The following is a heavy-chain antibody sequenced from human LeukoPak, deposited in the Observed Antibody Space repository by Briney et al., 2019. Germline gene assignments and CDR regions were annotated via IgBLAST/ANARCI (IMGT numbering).Heavy chain of an antibody. Sequence: ASVKVSCKASGYTFTSYGISWVRQAPGQGLEWMGWISAYSGNTGYPQNLQGRVTMTTATSTTTAHMELRSLRSDDTAVYYCARAAGYSYTYGNFDYWGQGTLVTVSS. CDR1: GYTFTSYG. CDR3: ARAAGYSYTYGNFDY. CDR2: ISAYSGNT. D-gene: IGHD5-18*01. V-gene: IGHV1-18*01. J-gene: IGHJ4*02.